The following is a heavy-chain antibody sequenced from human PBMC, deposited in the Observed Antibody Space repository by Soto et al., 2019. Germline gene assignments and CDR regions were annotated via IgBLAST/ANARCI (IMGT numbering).Heavy chain of an antibody. D-gene: IGHD6-13*01. CDR1: GFSLSNAGLG. CDR2: IFSNDEK. V-gene: IGHV2-26*04. CDR3: ASTYSTSWYWFDP. Sequence: QVTVKESGPVLVKPTENLTLTCTVSGFSLSNAGLGVSWIRQPPGKALEWLAHIFSNDEKSYSTSLKSRLTISKDTSKSQVVLTMTNMYPVDTATYYCASTYSTSWYWFDPWGQGTLVTVSS. J-gene: IGHJ5*02.